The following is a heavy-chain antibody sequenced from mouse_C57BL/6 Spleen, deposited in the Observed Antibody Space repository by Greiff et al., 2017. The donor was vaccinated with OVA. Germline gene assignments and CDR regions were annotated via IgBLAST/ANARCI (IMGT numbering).Heavy chain of an antibody. CDR3: ARRGGYYSSSYFDY. V-gene: IGHV1-50*01. D-gene: IGHD1-1*01. CDR2: IDTSDSYT. Sequence: QVQLQQPGAELVKPGASVKLSCKASGYTFTSYWMQWVKQRPGQGLEWIGEIDTSDSYTNYNQKFQGKATLTVDTSSRTADMQRSSLTSEDSAVYYWARRGGYYSSSYFDYWGQGTTLTVSS. J-gene: IGHJ2*01. CDR1: GYTFTSYW.